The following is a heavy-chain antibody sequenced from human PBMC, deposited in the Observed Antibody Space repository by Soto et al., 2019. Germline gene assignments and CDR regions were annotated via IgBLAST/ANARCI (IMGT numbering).Heavy chain of an antibody. Sequence: QVQLVQSGAEVKKPGASVKVSCKASGYTFTSYDINWVRQATGQGLEWMGWMNPNNGNTGDAQKFQGRVTMTRNTSISTAYMELSSLRSEDTAVYYCARQYYDFWSGYNYGMDVWGQGTTVTVSS. V-gene: IGHV1-8*01. CDR1: GYTFTSYD. CDR2: MNPNNGNT. CDR3: ARQYYDFWSGYNYGMDV. J-gene: IGHJ6*02. D-gene: IGHD3-3*01.